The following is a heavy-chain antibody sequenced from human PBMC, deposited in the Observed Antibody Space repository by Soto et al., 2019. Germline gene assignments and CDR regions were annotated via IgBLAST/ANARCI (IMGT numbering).Heavy chain of an antibody. CDR2: IIPIFGTA. Sequence: QVQLVQSGAEVKKPGSSVKVSCKASGGTFSSYAISWVRQAPGQGLEWMGGIIPIFGTANYAQKFQGRVTITADESTSTAYMELRSRRSEDKAVYYCAGPAGIVAAAGHYYYYGMDVWGQGTTVTVSS. CDR1: GGTFSSYA. D-gene: IGHD6-13*01. V-gene: IGHV1-69*01. CDR3: AGPAGIVAAAGHYYYYGMDV. J-gene: IGHJ6*02.